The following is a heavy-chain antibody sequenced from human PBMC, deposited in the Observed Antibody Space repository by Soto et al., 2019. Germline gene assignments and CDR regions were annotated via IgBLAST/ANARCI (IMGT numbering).Heavy chain of an antibody. CDR3: ASYYCDYLSY. CDR2: LYYSGST. D-gene: IGHD3-22*01. Sequence: QLQLQESGPGLVKPSETLSLTCSVSGGSISSNNYYWGWIRQPPGKGLEWIGSLYYSGSTYYNPSLKGRVYISVDTSMKHLSLRISSVTVADTASYYCASYYCDYLSYWGQGTLVTVST. V-gene: IGHV4-39*02. CDR1: GGSISSNNYY. J-gene: IGHJ4*02.